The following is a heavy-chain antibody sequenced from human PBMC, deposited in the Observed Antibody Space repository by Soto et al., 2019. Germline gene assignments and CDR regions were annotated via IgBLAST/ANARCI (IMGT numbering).Heavy chain of an antibody. V-gene: IGHV4-59*01. D-gene: IGHD3-3*01. CDR2: IYYSGST. Sequence: SETLSLTCTVSGGSISSYYWSWIRQPPGKGLEWIGYIYYSGSTNYNPSLKSRVTISVDTSKNQFSLKLSSVTAADTAVYYCARAASYYDFWSGPHRFDPWGQGTLVTVSS. CDR3: ARAASYYDFWSGPHRFDP. J-gene: IGHJ5*02. CDR1: GGSISSYY.